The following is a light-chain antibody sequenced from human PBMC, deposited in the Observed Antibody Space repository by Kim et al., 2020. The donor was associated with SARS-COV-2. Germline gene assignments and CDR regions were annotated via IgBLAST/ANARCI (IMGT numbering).Light chain of an antibody. CDR3: QQYYSYPFT. J-gene: IGKJ3*01. CDR1: QSIKNH. V-gene: IGKV1-16*02. CDR2: AVS. Sequence: ASGGDRVTITWRASQSIKNHLAWFQRKPGKAPKSLIYAVSSLQSGVPAKFSGNGSGTDFTLTISSRQPEDFATYYCQQYYSYPFTFGPGTKVDIK.